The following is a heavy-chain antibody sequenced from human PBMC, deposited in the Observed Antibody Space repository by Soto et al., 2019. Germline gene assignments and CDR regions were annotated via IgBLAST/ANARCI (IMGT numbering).Heavy chain of an antibody. Sequence: QVQLVESGGGVVQPGRSLRLSCAASGFTFDSYGMHWVRQAPGKGLEWVAVISSDGNNKYYADSVKGRFSIYRDNFNNILDLQMNSMRVEDTAVYYCVKDLIQKTVTTCDSWGQGTLVTVSS. CDR2: ISSDGNNK. V-gene: IGHV3-30*18. J-gene: IGHJ4*02. CDR1: GFTFDSYG. D-gene: IGHD4-17*01. CDR3: VKDLIQKTVTTCDS.